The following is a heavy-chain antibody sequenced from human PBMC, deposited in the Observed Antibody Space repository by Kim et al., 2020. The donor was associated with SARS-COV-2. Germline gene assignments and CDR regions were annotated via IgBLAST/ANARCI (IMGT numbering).Heavy chain of an antibody. CDR1: GGSISSSSYY. V-gene: IGHV4-39*01. D-gene: IGHD5-12*01. Sequence: SETLSLTCTVSGGSISSSSYYWGWIRQPPGKGLEWIGSIYYSGSTYYNPSLKSRVTISVDTSKNQFSLKLSSVTAADTAVYYCARHELLQLRYNWFDPWG. CDR3: ARHELLQLRYNWFDP. J-gene: IGHJ5*02. CDR2: IYYSGST.